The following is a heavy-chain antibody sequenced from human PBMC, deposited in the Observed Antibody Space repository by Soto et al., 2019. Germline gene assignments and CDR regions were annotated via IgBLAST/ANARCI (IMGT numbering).Heavy chain of an antibody. V-gene: IGHV1-18*01. CDR3: ARDCSGGSCYPATPPERSGMDV. CDR1: GYTFTSYG. CDR2: ISAYNGNT. Sequence: QVQLVQSGAEVKKPGASVKVSCKASGYTFTSYGISWVRQAPGQGLEWMGWISAYNGNTNYAQKLQGRVTMTTDTSTSTAYMELRSLRTDDQAAYYCARDCSGGSCYPATPPERSGMDVGGQGTTVTVSS. J-gene: IGHJ6*02. D-gene: IGHD2-15*01.